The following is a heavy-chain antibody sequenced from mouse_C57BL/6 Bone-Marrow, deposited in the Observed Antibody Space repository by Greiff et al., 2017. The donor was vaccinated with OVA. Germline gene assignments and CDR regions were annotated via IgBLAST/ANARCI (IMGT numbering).Heavy chain of an antibody. CDR3: TTVYPIDY. J-gene: IGHJ4*01. CDR2: IDPENGDT. V-gene: IGHV14-4*01. Sequence: VQLQQSGAELVRPGASVKLSCTASGFNIKDDYMHWVKQRPEQGLEWIGWIDPENGDTEYASKFQGKATITADTSSNTAYLQLSSLTSEDAAVSSCTTVYPIDYWGQGTSVTVSS. D-gene: IGHD2-1*01. CDR1: GFNIKDDY.